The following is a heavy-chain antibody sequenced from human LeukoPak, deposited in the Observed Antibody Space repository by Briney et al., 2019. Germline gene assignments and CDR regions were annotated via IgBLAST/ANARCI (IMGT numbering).Heavy chain of an antibody. CDR3: ARDVVVVTATDYYYYGMDV. V-gene: IGHV4-34*01. Sequence: SETLSLTFAVYGGSFSGYYWSWIRQPPGKGLEWIGEINHSGSTNYNPSLKSRVTISVDRSKNQFSLKLSSVTAADTAVYYCARDVVVVTATDYYYYGMDVWGQGTTVTVSS. D-gene: IGHD2-21*02. CDR2: INHSGST. J-gene: IGHJ6*02. CDR1: GGSFSGYY.